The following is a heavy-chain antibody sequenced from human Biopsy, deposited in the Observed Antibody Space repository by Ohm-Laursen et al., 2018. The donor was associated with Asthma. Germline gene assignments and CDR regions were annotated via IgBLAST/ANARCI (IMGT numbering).Heavy chain of an antibody. CDR3: ARDMGAGPNQPPSGSGSSHLYGMDV. J-gene: IGHJ6*02. Sequence: SLRLSCAASGFSFDDYAMFWVRQAPGKGLEWVSGISWNSGTIGYADFVKGRFTISRDNAKNSLYLQMNSLGPEDTAVYYCARDMGAGPNQPPSGSGSSHLYGMDVWGQGTTVTVSS. CDR1: GFSFDDYA. D-gene: IGHD3-10*01. CDR2: ISWNSGTI. V-gene: IGHV3-9*01.